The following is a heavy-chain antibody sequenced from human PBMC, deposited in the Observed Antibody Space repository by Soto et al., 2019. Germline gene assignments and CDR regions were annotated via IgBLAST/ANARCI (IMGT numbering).Heavy chain of an antibody. CDR2: ISATGGSA. V-gene: IGHV3-23*01. CDR1: GFTFSRYG. D-gene: IGHD2-15*01. J-gene: IGHJ4*02. Sequence: DVQLLESGGGLVQPGGSLRLSCAASGFTFSRYGMSWVRQAPGKGLEWVSAISATGGSAFYADSVKGRFTISRDNSKNTVFLQIDSLVTEDTAVYYCAKGTTAVYCFDFWGQGTLVTVSS. CDR3: AKGTTAVYCFDF.